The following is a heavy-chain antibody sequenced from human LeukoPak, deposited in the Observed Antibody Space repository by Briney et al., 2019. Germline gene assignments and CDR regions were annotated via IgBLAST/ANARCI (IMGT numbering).Heavy chain of an antibody. CDR2: IYYSGST. V-gene: IGHV4-59*08. J-gene: IGHJ4*02. CDR3: ARHFSSRAHGDFDY. Sequence: PSETLSLTCTVSGGSISSYYWSWIRQPPGKGLEWIGYIYYSGSTNYNPSLKSRVTMSVDTSKNQLSLQLSSVTAADTAVYYCARHFSSRAHGDFDYWGQGTLVTVSS. D-gene: IGHD7-27*01. CDR1: GGSISSYY.